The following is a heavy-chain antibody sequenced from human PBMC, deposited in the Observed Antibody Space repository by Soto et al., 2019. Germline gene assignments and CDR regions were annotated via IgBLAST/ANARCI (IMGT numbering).Heavy chain of an antibody. CDR3: ARGMKQLVQEGFLQH. CDR2: ISTGSSYI. V-gene: IGHV3-21*01. J-gene: IGHJ1*01. Sequence: PGGSLRLSCAASGFTFSSYTMHWVRQAPGKGLEWVSSISTGSSYIYYADSLKGRFTISRDNAGNSLYLQMNSLRAEDTAVYYCARGMKQLVQEGFLQHWGQGTLVTVSS. D-gene: IGHD6-13*01. CDR1: GFTFSSYT.